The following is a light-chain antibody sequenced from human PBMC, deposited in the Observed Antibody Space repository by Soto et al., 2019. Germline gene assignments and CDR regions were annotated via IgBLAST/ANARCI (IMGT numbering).Light chain of an antibody. CDR1: QGISSY. J-gene: IGKJ1*01. Sequence: SQLTQSPSSLSASVGDRVTMSCRASQGISSYLAWYQQKPGKAPKLLIYAASTLQSGVPSRFSGSGSGTEFTLTISSLQPDDFATYYCQQYNSYSTFGQGTKVDIK. CDR2: AAS. V-gene: IGKV1-9*01. CDR3: QQYNSYST.